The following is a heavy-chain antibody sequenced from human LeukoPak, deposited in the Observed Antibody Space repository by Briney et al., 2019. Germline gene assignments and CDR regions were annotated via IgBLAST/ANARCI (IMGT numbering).Heavy chain of an antibody. D-gene: IGHD3-10*01. CDR1: GYTFTSYY. CDR3: ARVTYYYGSVKQFLSWFDP. Sequence: ASVKVSCKASGYTFTSYYMHWVRQAPGQGLEWMGIINPSGGSTSYAQKFQGRVTMTRDTSTSTVYMELSSLRSEDTAVYYCARVTYYYGSVKQFLSWFDPWGQGTLVTVSS. J-gene: IGHJ5*02. V-gene: IGHV1-46*01. CDR2: INPSGGST.